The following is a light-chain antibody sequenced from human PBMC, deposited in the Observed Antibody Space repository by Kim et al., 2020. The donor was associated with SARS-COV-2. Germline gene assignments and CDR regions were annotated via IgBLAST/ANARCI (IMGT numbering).Light chain of an antibody. Sequence: EIVMTLSPVTLSVSPGERATLSCRASQSVSSNLAWYQQKPGQAPRLLIYGASTRATGIPARFSGSGSGTEFTLTISSLQSEDFAIYYCQQLGTFGQGTKLEI. CDR2: GAS. CDR3: QQLGT. J-gene: IGKJ2*01. CDR1: QSVSSN. V-gene: IGKV3-15*01.